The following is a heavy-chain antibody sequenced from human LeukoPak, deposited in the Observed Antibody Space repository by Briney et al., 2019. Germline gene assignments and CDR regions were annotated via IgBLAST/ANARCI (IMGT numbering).Heavy chain of an antibody. D-gene: IGHD3-10*01. CDR1: GFTLSSYA. J-gene: IGHJ5*02. CDR3: AKDLKVNYYGSGSPMNNWFDP. V-gene: IGHV3-23*01. Sequence: GGSLRLSCAASGFTLSSYAMSWVRQAPGKGLEWVSAISGSGGSTYYADSVKGRFTISRDNSKNTLYLQMNSLRAEDTAVYYCAKDLKVNYYGSGSPMNNWFDPWGQGTLVTVSS. CDR2: ISGSGGST.